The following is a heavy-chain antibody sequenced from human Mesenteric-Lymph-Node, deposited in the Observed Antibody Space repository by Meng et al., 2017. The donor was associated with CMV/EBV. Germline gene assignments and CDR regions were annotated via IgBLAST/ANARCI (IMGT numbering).Heavy chain of an antibody. J-gene: IGHJ3*02. CDR3: ARNPGHDAFDI. CDR1: GFTFSSYA. V-gene: IGHV3-30-3*01. CDR2: ISYDGSNK. Sequence: GESLKISCAASGFTFSSYAMHWVRQAPGKGLEWVAVISYDGSNKYYADSVKGRFTISRDNSKNTLYLQMDSLRAEDTAVYYCARNPGHDAFDIWGQGTMVTVSS.